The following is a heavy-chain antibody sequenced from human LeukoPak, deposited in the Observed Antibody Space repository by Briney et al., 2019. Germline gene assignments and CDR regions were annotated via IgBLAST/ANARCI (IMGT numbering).Heavy chain of an antibody. Sequence: SVKVSCKASGGTFSSYAISWVRQAPGQGLEWMGGIIPIFGTANYAQKFQGRVTITADESTSTAYMELSSLRSEDTAVYYCARDGTGYDFWSGTGGAFDIWGQGTMVTVSS. V-gene: IGHV1-69*13. J-gene: IGHJ3*02. CDR2: IIPIFGTA. CDR1: GGTFSSYA. D-gene: IGHD3-3*01. CDR3: ARDGTGYDFWSGTGGAFDI.